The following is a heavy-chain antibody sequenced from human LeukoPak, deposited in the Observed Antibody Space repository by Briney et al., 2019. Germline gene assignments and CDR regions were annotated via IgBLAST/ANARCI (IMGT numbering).Heavy chain of an antibody. CDR3: ARDSMVREKLLDY. CDR1: GFTFSDYY. V-gene: IGHV3-11*05. D-gene: IGHD3-10*01. J-gene: IGHJ4*02. CDR2: ISSTSSYT. Sequence: GGSLRLSCAASGFTFSDYYMSWIRQAPGKGLEWASYISSTSSYTNYADSVKGRFTISRDNAKNSLYLQMNSLRADDTAVYYCARDSMVREKLLDYWGQGALVTVSS.